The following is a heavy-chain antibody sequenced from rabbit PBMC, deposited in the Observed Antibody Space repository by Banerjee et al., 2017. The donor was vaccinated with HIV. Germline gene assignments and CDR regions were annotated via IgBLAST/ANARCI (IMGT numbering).Heavy chain of an antibody. D-gene: IGHD8-1*01. CDR1: GFSFSSNW. CDR2: IDTSDGDT. Sequence: LEESGGGLVKPGGTLTLTCTVSGFSFSSNWICWVRQAPGKGLEWIACIDTSDGDTDYANWPKGRFTISKASSTTVTLKMTSLTAADTATYFCARDTGSSFSSYGMDLWGPGTLGTVS. V-gene: IGHV1S45*01. CDR3: ARDTGSSFSSYGMDL. J-gene: IGHJ6*01.